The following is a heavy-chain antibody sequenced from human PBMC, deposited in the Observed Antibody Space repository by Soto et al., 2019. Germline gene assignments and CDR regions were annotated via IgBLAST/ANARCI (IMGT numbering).Heavy chain of an antibody. CDR3: TASSWTGAGLDF. Sequence: ASVKVSCKASGYTFTSWDVYWVRQAAGQGLEWMGYMNPRSGNTGYEQKFQGRVTMTRGTSISTAYMELSSLTSDDTAVYYCTASSWTGAGLDFWGQGTPVTAPQ. CDR1: GYTFTSWD. V-gene: IGHV1-8*01. CDR2: MNPRSGNT. J-gene: IGHJ4*01. D-gene: IGHD6-13*01.